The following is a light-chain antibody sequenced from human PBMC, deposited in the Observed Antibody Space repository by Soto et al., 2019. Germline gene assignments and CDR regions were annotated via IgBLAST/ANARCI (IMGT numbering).Light chain of an antibody. Sequence: DIQMTQSPSSLSASVGDRVTITCRASQAIYNYLAWYQQKPGKVPTLLISAASTLQSGVPSRFSGSGSGTDFPLTLNSLQPEDVPNFYCQKFRAAPSFGGGTKVEI. CDR1: QAIYNY. J-gene: IGKJ4*01. V-gene: IGKV1-27*01. CDR3: QKFRAAPS. CDR2: AAS.